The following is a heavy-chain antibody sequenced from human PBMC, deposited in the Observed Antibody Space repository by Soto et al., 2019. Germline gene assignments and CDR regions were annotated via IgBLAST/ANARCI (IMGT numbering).Heavy chain of an antibody. CDR2: ISSSGSTM. V-gene: IGHV3-48*03. Sequence: EVQLAESGGGLVQPGGSLRLSCGVSGFTFSSYEMNWVRQAPGKGLEWISYISSSGSTMYYADSVKGRFTISRDNAKNSLYLQMNSLRAEDTAVYYCARSPFLECNWAQGTLVTVSS. J-gene: IGHJ4*02. D-gene: IGHD3-3*02. CDR1: GFTFSSYE. CDR3: ARSPFLECN.